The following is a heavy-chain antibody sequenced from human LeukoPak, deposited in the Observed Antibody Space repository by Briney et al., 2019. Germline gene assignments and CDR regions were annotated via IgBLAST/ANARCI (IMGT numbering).Heavy chain of an antibody. D-gene: IGHD1-1*01. CDR1: GFIFSNYW. V-gene: IGHV3-7*05. CDR2: IKQDGSQK. Sequence: PGGSLRLSCAASGFIFSNYWMIWVRQAPGKGLEWVGNIKQDGSQKRYADSVRGRFSISRDNAQTSLYLQMNSLRVEGTAIYYCARASDPWLQLTWGQGTLVTVSS. J-gene: IGHJ4*02. CDR3: ARASDPWLQLT.